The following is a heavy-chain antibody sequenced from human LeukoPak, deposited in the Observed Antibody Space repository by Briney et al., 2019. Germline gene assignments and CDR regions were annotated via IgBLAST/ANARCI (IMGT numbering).Heavy chain of an antibody. CDR2: IYYSGST. Sequence: PSETLSLTCTVSGGSISSSSYYWGWIRQPPGKGLEWIGSIYYSGSTYYNPSLKSRVTISVDTSKNQFSLKLSSVTAADTAVYYCARLSSGSYYVWYWGQGTLVTVSS. J-gene: IGHJ4*02. CDR1: GGSISSSSYY. V-gene: IGHV4-39*01. D-gene: IGHD1-26*01. CDR3: ARLSSGSYYVWY.